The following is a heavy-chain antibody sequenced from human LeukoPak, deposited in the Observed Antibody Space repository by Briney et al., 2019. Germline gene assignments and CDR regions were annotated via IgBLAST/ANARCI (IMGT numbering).Heavy chain of an antibody. CDR1: GYTFTSYD. CDR3: ARGISLLNAFDY. Sequence: ASVKVSCKASGYTFTSYDINWVRQATGQGLEWMGWMNPNSGNTGYAQKFQGRVTMTRNTSISTAYMELSSLRSEDTAVYYCARGISLLNAFDYRGQGTLVTVSS. D-gene: IGHD1-1*01. V-gene: IGHV1-8*01. J-gene: IGHJ4*02. CDR2: MNPNSGNT.